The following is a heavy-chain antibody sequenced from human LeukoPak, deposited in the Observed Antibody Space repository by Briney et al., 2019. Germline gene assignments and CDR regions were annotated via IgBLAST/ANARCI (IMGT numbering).Heavy chain of an antibody. V-gene: IGHV3-48*03. CDR1: GFAFSTYE. CDR3: ARDSRVTGEFDY. D-gene: IGHD7-27*01. Sequence: GGSLRLSRAASGFAFSTYEMNWVRQAPGRGLEWVSYISSSGGTIYYADSVKGRFTVSRDNAKNSLHLQMNSLRAEDTAVYYCARDSRVTGEFDYWGQGTLVTVSS. J-gene: IGHJ4*02. CDR2: ISSSGGTI.